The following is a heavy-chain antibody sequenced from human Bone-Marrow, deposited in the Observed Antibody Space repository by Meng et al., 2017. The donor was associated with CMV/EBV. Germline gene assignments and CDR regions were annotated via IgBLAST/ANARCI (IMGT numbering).Heavy chain of an antibody. J-gene: IGHJ4*02. CDR3: ARGRGESYYDSSGPRFAYFAY. Sequence: SETLSLTCTVSGGSISSSSYFWGWIRQSPGKGLEWLGEINHSGGTNCNPSLESRVTISVDTSKNQFSLKLSSLTAADTAVYYCARGRGESYYDSSGPRFAYFAYWGQGSLVTVSS. CDR2: INHSGGT. V-gene: IGHV4-39*07. D-gene: IGHD3-22*01. CDR1: GGSISSSSYF.